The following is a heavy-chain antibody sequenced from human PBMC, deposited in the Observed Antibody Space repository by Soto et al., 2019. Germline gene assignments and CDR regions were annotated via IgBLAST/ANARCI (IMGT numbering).Heavy chain of an antibody. Sequence: EVQLVESGGGLVKPGGSLRLSCAASGFTFNTAWMTWVRQAPGQGLEWVGRIKSKADGGIRDYAAPVRATFTVSRDDPNHTLYLQMNSLKTKDTANYYCNTDPGGSRWGQGTMVTVSS. CDR2: IKSKADGGIR. J-gene: IGHJ3*01. V-gene: IGHV3-15*01. CDR3: NTDPGGSR. CDR1: GFTFNTAW.